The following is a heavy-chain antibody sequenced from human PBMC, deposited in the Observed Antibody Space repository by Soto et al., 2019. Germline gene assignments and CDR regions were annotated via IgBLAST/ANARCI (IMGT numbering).Heavy chain of an antibody. V-gene: IGHV3-30-3*01. D-gene: IGHD6-19*01. J-gene: IGHJ5*02. CDR1: GFTFSSYA. CDR2: ISYDGSNK. CDR3: ARELSSGWYVGWFDP. Sequence: QVQLVESGGGVVQPGRSLRLSCAASGFTFSSYAMHWVRQAPGKGLEWVAVISYDGSNKYYADSVKGRFTISRDNSKNTLYLQMNSLRAEDTAVYYCARELSSGWYVGWFDPWGQGTLVTVSS.